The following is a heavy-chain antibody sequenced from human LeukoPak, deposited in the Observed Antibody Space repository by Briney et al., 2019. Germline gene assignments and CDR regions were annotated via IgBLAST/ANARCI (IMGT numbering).Heavy chain of an antibody. CDR3: TTGNWGPY. V-gene: IGHV3-15*07. Sequence: GGSLRLSCAASGFTFSDAWMNWVRQAPGKGLEWVGRIKRKTDAGATDYAAPVKGRFTISRDDSKNTLYLQMNSLKTEDTAVYYCTTGNWGPYWGQGTLVTVSS. D-gene: IGHD7-27*01. CDR1: GFTFSDAW. J-gene: IGHJ4*02. CDR2: IKRKTDAGAT.